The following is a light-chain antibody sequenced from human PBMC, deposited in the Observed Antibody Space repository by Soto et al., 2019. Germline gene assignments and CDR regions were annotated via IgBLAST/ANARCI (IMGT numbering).Light chain of an antibody. J-gene: IGKJ1*01. V-gene: IGKV1-39*01. CDR2: AAS. CDR1: QSISYY. CDR3: QQSYSTSTWT. Sequence: DIQMTQSPSSLSASVGDRVTITCRASQSISYYLNWYQQKPGKAPKLLIYAASTLKSGGPARFSGSGSGTDFTLTISSLQPEDFATDYCQQSYSTSTWTFGQGTNVEIK.